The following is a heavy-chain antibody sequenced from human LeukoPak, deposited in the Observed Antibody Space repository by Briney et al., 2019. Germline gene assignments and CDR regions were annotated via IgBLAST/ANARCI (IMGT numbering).Heavy chain of an antibody. D-gene: IGHD1/OR15-1a*01. CDR2: INPKSGGT. CDR1: GYTFTEYY. CDR3: ARVGTTHY. Sequence: GPSVKVSCKASGYTFTEYYLPWVRQAPGHGLEWMGWINPKSGGTSYAQKFQGRGTMTSDTSISTAYMELSGLLFDDTGMYYCARVGTTHYWGQGTLATVSS. V-gene: IGHV1-2*02. J-gene: IGHJ4*02.